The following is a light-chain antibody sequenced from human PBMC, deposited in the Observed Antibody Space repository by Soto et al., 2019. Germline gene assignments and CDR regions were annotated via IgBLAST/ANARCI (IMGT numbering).Light chain of an antibody. CDR3: SSYTSSSTRYF. V-gene: IGLV2-14*01. J-gene: IGLJ1*01. Sequence: QSALTQPASVSGSPGQSITISCTGTSSDVGAYNYVSWYQHHPGKAPKLMIYEVSNRPSGVSNRFSGSKSGNTASLTISGLQAEDEADYYCSSYTSSSTRYFFGTGTKLTVL. CDR1: SSDVGAYNY. CDR2: EVS.